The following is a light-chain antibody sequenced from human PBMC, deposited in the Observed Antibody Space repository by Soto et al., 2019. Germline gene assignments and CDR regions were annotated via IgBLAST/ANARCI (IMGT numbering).Light chain of an antibody. CDR2: DAS. CDR1: QDIGNY. Sequence: DLQMTQSPSSLSSFVGDGVTITCQASQDIGNYLNWYQQKPGKAPKLLIYDASNLQTGVPSRFSGSGSGTDFALTISSLQPEDTATYYCQHLYTFGQGTKVDIK. V-gene: IGKV1-33*01. CDR3: QHLYT. J-gene: IGKJ2*01.